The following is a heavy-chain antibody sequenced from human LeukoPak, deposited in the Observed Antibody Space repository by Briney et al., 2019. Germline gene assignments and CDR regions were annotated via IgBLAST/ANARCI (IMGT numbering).Heavy chain of an antibody. V-gene: IGHV4-4*07. CDR3: ARHEDSGWYGDY. D-gene: IGHD6-19*01. J-gene: IGHJ4*02. Sequence: SETLSLTCTVSGGSISSYYWSWIRQPAGKGLEWIGRIYTSGSTNYNPSLKSRVTMSVDASKNQFSLKLSSVTAADTAVYYCARHEDSGWYGDYWGQGTLVTVSS. CDR1: GGSISSYY. CDR2: IYTSGST.